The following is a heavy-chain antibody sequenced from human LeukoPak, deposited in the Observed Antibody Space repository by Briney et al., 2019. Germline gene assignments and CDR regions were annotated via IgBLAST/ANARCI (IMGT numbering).Heavy chain of an antibody. CDR3: ARVRTAWYEGTFDY. CDR2: ISYDGSNK. D-gene: IGHD6-13*01. CDR1: GFTFSSYA. J-gene: IGHJ4*02. Sequence: SLSCASSGFTFSSYALQWVHKAQAKRMEWVAVISYDGSNKYYADSVKGRFTISRDNSKNTLSLQMNSLRAEDTALYYCARVRTAWYEGTFDYWGQGTLVTVSS. V-gene: IGHV3-30-3*01.